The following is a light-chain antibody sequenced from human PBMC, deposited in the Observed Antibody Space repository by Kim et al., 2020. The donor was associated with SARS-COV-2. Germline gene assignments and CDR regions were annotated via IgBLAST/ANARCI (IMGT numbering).Light chain of an antibody. Sequence: ELTQPPSASGTPGQRVTISCSGSSYNIGSNYVYWYQQLPGTAPKLLIYRNNQRPSGVPDRFSGSKSGNSASLAISGLRSEDEADYYCAAWDDSLSGWVFGGGTQLTVL. CDR1: SYNIGSNY. CDR3: AAWDDSLSGWV. CDR2: RNN. V-gene: IGLV1-47*01. J-gene: IGLJ3*02.